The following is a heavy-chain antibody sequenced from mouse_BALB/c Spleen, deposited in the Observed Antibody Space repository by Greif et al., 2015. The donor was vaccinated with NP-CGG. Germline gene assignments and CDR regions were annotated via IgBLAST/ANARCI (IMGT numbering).Heavy chain of an antibody. V-gene: IGHV7-3*02. CDR1: GFTFTDYY. CDR3: ARGDHSRYNYYAMDY. D-gene: IGHD1-1*01. Sequence: EVKLVESGGGLVQPGGSLRLSCATSGFTFTDYYMSWVRQPPGKALEWLGFIRNKANGYTTEYSASVKGRFTISRDNSQSILYLQMNTLRAEDSATYYCARGDHSRYNYYAMDYWGQGTSVTVSS. J-gene: IGHJ4*01. CDR2: IRNKANGYTT.